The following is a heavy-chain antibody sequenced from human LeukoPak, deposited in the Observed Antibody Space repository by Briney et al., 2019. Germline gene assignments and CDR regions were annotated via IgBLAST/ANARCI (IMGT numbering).Heavy chain of an antibody. V-gene: IGHV3-53*01. Sequence: GGSLRLSCAASGFTVSSNYMSWVRQAPGKGLEWVSVIYTGGSTYYADSVKGRFTISRDNSKNTLYLQMNSLRAEDTAVYYCARNLYYYDSSNYLYYWGQGTLVTVSS. D-gene: IGHD3-22*01. CDR1: GFTVSSNY. J-gene: IGHJ4*02. CDR2: IYTGGST. CDR3: ARNLYYYDSSNYLYY.